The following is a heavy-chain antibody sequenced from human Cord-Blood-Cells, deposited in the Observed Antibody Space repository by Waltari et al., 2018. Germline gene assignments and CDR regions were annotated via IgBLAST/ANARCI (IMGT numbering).Heavy chain of an antibody. Sequence: QVQLVQSGAEVKKPGSSVKVSCKASGGTFSSYAISWVRPAPGQGLEWMGGIIPIFGTANYAQKFQGRVTITADESTSTAYMELSSLRSEDTAVYYCARVIGGSGSYWVNWYFDLWGRGTLVTVSS. V-gene: IGHV1-69*01. J-gene: IGHJ2*01. CDR3: ARVIGGSGSYWVNWYFDL. D-gene: IGHD3-10*01. CDR2: IIPIFGTA. CDR1: GGTFSSYA.